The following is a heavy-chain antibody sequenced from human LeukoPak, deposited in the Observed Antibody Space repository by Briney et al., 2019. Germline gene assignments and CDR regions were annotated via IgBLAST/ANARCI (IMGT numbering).Heavy chain of an antibody. D-gene: IGHD3-3*01. V-gene: IGHV3-7*01. CDR1: GFTFSSYW. CDR3: AKDQNDFWSGYLYYYYGMDV. Sequence: GGSLRLSCAASGFTFSSYWMSWVRQAPGKGLEWVANIKQDGSEKYYVDSVKGRFTISRDNSKNTLYLQMNSLRAEDTAVYYCAKDQNDFWSGYLYYYYGMDVWGQGTTVTVSS. CDR2: IKQDGSEK. J-gene: IGHJ6*02.